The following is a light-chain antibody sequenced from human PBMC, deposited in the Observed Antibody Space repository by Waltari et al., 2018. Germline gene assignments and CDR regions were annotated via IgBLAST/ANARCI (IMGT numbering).Light chain of an antibody. CDR3: QTGGHGTWV. CDR1: SGHSSNI. J-gene: IGLJ3*02. V-gene: IGLV4-69*01. Sequence: LVLTQSPSASASLGASVKLTCTLSSGHSSNIIAWQQQQPEKGPRYLMKVNSDGSHIKGDEIPARFSGSGSGAVRSLTLSSVQSEDEADYYCQTGGHGTWVFGGGTKLTVL. CDR2: VNSDGSH.